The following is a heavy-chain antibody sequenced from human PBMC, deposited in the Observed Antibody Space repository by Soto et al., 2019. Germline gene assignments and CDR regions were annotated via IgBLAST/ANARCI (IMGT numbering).Heavy chain of an antibody. J-gene: IGHJ4*02. CDR3: ARRGGSSSWPLDY. CDR1: GFTFSSYS. CDR2: ISSSSSYI. Sequence: RRLSCAASGFTFSSYSMNWVRQAPGKGLEWVSSISSSSSYIYYADPVKGRFTISRDNAKNSLYLQMNSLRAEDTAVYYCARRGGSSSWPLDYWGQGTLVTVSS. V-gene: IGHV3-21*01. D-gene: IGHD6-13*01.